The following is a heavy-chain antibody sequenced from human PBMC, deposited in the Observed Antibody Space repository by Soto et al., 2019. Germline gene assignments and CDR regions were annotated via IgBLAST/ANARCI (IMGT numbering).Heavy chain of an antibody. D-gene: IGHD1-26*01. CDR1: GFTFSGSA. J-gene: IGHJ6*02. Sequence: SLRLSCAASGFTFSGSAMHWVRQASGKGLEWVGRIRSKANSYATAYAASVKGRFTISRDDSKNTAYLQMNSLKTEDTAVYYCTPLGATNYYYYYGMDVWGQGTTVTVSS. CDR3: TPLGATNYYYYYGMDV. CDR2: IRSKANSYAT. V-gene: IGHV3-73*01.